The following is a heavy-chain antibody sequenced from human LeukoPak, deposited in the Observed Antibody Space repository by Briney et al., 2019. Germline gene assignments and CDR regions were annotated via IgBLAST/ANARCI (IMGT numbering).Heavy chain of an antibody. J-gene: IGHJ6*02. CDR2: IYPGDSDN. V-gene: IGHV5-51*01. Sequence: NLGESLKISCKGSGYSFTSYWIGWVRQMPGKGLEWMGIIYPGDSDNTYSPSFQGQVTISADKSISTAYLQWSSLKASDTAMYYCARRDGYCSSTSCYADYYYGMDVWGQGTTVTVSS. CDR3: ARRDGYCSSTSCYADYYYGMDV. CDR1: GYSFTSYW. D-gene: IGHD2-2*01.